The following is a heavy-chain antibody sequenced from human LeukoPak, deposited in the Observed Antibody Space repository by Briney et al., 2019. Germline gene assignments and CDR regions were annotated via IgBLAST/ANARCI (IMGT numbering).Heavy chain of an antibody. D-gene: IGHD6-13*01. J-gene: IGHJ4*02. CDR2: IYYSGST. CDR1: VAPFRSSTYY. V-gene: IGHV4-39*01. CDR3: ARHAGGISATGTTPFDY. Sequence: SETLSLTCTVSVAPFRSSTYYWGWIRQPPGKGLEWIGSIYYSGSTYSNPSLKSRATMSVYTSKNQFPLKLSSVTAAYTAVYYCARHAGGISATGTTPFDYWGQGNLVTVSS.